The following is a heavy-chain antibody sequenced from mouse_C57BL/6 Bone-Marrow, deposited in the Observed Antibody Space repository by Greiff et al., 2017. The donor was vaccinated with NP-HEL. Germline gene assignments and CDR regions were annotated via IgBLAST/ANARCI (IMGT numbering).Heavy chain of an antibody. CDR2: LAPEDGET. CDR3: ARYDSIYRYFDV. CDR1: GFNIKDYY. J-gene: IGHJ1*03. Sequence: VQLQQSGAELVKPGASVKLSCTASGFNIKDYYMHWVKQRTEQGLEWIGRLAPEDGETKSAPNFPGKATLSADTSSNTAYLQRSSLTSEDTTVYYWARYDSIYRYFDVWGTGPTVTVSS. V-gene: IGHV14-2*01. D-gene: IGHD1-1*01.